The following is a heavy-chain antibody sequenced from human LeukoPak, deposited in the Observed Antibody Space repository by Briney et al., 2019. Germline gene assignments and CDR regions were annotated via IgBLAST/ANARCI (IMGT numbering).Heavy chain of an antibody. J-gene: IGHJ4*02. V-gene: IGHV3-48*02. Sequence: PGGSLRLSGAASGFTFSGYSRTWVRQAPGKGREGISYISSSSTTIYYADSVKGRFTISRDNAKNSLPLQMNSLRDEDTAMYYCARESRYSSDYWGQGTLVTVSS. D-gene: IGHD6-13*01. CDR2: ISSSSTTI. CDR3: ARESRYSSDY. CDR1: GFTFSGYS.